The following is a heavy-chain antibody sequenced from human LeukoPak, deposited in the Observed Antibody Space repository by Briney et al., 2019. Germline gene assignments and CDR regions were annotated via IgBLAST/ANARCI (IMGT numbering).Heavy chain of an antibody. CDR2: VYYTGST. J-gene: IGHJ4*02. CDR3: ARHLTISGSYPFDS. D-gene: IGHD3-10*01. CDR1: GGSISNNY. V-gene: IGHV4-59*08. Sequence: PSETLSLTCIVSGGSISNNYWSWIRQPPGKGLDWIGYVYYTGSTNYNPSLKSRVTISVDTSKNQFSLRLSSVTAADTAVYYCARHLTISGSYPFDSWGQGTLVTVSS.